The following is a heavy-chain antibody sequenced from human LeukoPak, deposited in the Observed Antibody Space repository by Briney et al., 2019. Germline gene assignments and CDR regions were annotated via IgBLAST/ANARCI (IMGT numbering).Heavy chain of an antibody. CDR1: GYTFTGHY. J-gene: IGHJ5*02. CDR2: INPNSGGT. CDR3: ARVGRYCSSTSCYTGDWFDP. V-gene: IGHV1-2*02. Sequence: ASVKVSCKASGYTFTGHYMHWVRQAPGQGLEWMGWINPNSGGTNYAQKFQGRVTMTRDTSISTAYMELSRLRSDDTAVYYCARVGRYCSSTSCYTGDWFDPWGQGTLVTVSS. D-gene: IGHD2-2*02.